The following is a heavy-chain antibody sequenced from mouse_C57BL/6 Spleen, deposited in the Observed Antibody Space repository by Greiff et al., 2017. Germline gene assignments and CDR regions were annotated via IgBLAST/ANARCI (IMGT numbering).Heavy chain of an antibody. Sequence: EVMLVESGGDLVKPGGSLKLSCAASGFTFSSYGMSWVRQTPDKRLECVATISSGGSYTYYPDSVKGRFTISRDNAKNTLYLQMSSLKAEDTAMYYCARRLTVVATPFAYWGQGTLVTVSA. CDR1: GFTFSSYG. CDR2: ISSGGSYT. V-gene: IGHV5-6*02. D-gene: IGHD1-1*01. J-gene: IGHJ3*01. CDR3: ARRLTVVATPFAY.